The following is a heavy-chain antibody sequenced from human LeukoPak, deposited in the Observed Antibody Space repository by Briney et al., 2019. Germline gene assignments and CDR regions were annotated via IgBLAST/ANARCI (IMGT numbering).Heavy chain of an antibody. CDR2: INPSGGST. J-gene: IGHJ4*02. Sequence: ASVKVSCKASGYTFTSYYMHWVRQAPGQGLEWMGIINPSGGSTSYAQKFQGRVTMTRDMSTSTVYMELSSLRSEDTAVYYCARSGVSSSSGWSPDYWGQGTLVTVSS. CDR1: GYTFTSYY. CDR3: ARSGVSSSSGWSPDY. V-gene: IGHV1-46*01. D-gene: IGHD6-6*01.